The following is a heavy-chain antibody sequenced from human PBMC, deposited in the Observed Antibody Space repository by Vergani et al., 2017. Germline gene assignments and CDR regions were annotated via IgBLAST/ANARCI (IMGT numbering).Heavy chain of an antibody. CDR3: ASPTGSYGDAFDI. V-gene: IGHV3-21*01. D-gene: IGHD5-18*01. Sequence: EVQLLESGGGLVQPGGSLRLSCAASGFTFSSYSMNWVRQAPGKGLEWVSSISSSSSYIYYADSVKGRFTISRDNAKNSLYLQMNSLRAEDTAVYYCASPTGSYGDAFDIWGQGTMVTVSS. CDR2: ISSSSSYI. CDR1: GFTFSSYS. J-gene: IGHJ3*02.